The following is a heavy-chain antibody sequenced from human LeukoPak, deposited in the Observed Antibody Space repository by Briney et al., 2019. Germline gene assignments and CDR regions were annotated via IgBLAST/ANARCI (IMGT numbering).Heavy chain of an antibody. Sequence: QPGRSLRLSCAASGFTFSSYKIHWVRQAPGKGLEWVAAVSSDGSYKYYADSVKGRFTISRDNSKKTLYLQMNSLRAEDTAVYYSVRDGDILTGYGLDYWGQGTLVTVSS. J-gene: IGHJ4*02. CDR2: VSSDGSYK. CDR1: GFTFSSYK. D-gene: IGHD3-9*01. V-gene: IGHV3-33*05. CDR3: VRDGDILTGYGLDY.